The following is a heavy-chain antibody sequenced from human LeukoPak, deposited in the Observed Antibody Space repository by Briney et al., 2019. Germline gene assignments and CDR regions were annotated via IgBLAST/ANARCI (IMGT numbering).Heavy chain of an antibody. V-gene: IGHV3-23*01. J-gene: IGHJ4*02. Sequence: GGSLRLSCAASEFTFSNYVMNWVRQAPGKGLEWVSSIRQSGDITYYADSVKGRFTISRDNSKNTLDLQMNSLRAGDTAVYYCAKDLLVVGSAADFDYWGQGTLVTVSS. CDR1: EFTFSNYV. CDR2: IRQSGDIT. D-gene: IGHD2-2*01. CDR3: AKDLLVVGSAADFDY.